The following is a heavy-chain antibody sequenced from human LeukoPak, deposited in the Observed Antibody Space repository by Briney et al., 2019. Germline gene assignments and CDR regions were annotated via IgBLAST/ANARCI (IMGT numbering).Heavy chain of an antibody. CDR2: ITGSGIST. Sequence: GGSLRLSCAASGFTFSSYAMSWVRQAPGKGLEWVSAITGSGISTYYADSVKGRFTIPRDNSKNTLYLQMNSLRAEDTAVYYCAKAVALGFDYWGQGTLVTVSS. CDR1: GFTFSSYA. CDR3: AKAVALGFDY. J-gene: IGHJ4*02. V-gene: IGHV3-23*01. D-gene: IGHD2-21*01.